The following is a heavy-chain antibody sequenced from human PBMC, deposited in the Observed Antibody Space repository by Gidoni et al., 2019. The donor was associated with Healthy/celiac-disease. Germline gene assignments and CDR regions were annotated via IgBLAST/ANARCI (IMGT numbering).Heavy chain of an antibody. CDR3: AKGYYYDSSGYALPFDY. CDR1: GFTFSSYA. Sequence: EVQLLESGGGLVQPGGSLRLSCADSGFTFSSYAMSWVRQAPGKGLEWVSAISGSGGSTYYADSVKGRFTISRDNSKNTLYLQMNSLRAEDTAVYYCAKGYYYDSSGYALPFDYWGQGTLVTVSS. J-gene: IGHJ4*02. V-gene: IGHV3-23*01. CDR2: ISGSGGST. D-gene: IGHD3-22*01.